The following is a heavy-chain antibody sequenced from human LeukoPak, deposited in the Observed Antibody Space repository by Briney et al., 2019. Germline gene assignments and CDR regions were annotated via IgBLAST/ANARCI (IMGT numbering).Heavy chain of an antibody. V-gene: IGHV1-18*01. CDR3: ASPRDSIAAAGTRMNFLDAFDI. J-gene: IGHJ3*02. CDR2: ISAYNGNT. CDR1: GYTFTSYG. D-gene: IGHD6-13*01. Sequence: GASVKVSCKASGYTFTSYGISWVRQAPGQGLEWMGWISAYNGNTNYAQKLQGRVTMTTDTSTSTAYMELRSLRSDDTAVYYCASPRDSIAAAGTRMNFLDAFDIWGQGTMVTVSS.